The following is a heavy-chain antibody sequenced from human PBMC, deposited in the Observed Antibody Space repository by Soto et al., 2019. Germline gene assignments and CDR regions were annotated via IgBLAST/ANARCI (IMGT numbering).Heavy chain of an antibody. J-gene: IGHJ6*02. Sequence: QVQLVQSGAEVKKPGASVKVSCKASGYTFTKFGISWVRQAPGQGLEWMGWVSGYNGETSYAQSLQGRVTMTTDTSTTTAYLELRSLRSDDTAVFYCARERLGIYYYNGMDVWGQGTTVTVSS. V-gene: IGHV1-18*01. CDR1: GYTFTKFG. CDR3: ARERLGIYYYNGMDV. CDR2: VSGYNGET. D-gene: IGHD6-19*01.